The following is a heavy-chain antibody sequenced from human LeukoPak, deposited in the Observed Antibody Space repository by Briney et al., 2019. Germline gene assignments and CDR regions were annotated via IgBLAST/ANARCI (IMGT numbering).Heavy chain of an antibody. V-gene: IGHV3-9*01. CDR1: GFTFDDYA. D-gene: IGHD5-24*01. CDR2: ISWNSGSI. Sequence: GRSLRLSCAASGFTFDDYAMHWVRQAPGKGLEWVSGISWNSGSIGYADSVKGRFTISRDNAKNSLYLQMNSLRDEDTAVYYCARGWLQWGAYYFDYWGQGTLVTVSS. J-gene: IGHJ4*02. CDR3: ARGWLQWGAYYFDY.